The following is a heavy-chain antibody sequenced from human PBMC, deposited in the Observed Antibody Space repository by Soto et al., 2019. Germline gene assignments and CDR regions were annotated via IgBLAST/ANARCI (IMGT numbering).Heavy chain of an antibody. V-gene: IGHV3-13*04. CDR1: GFTFSSYD. J-gene: IGHJ6*02. CDR3: ARSPPGGYHYYYGMDV. D-gene: IGHD3-22*01. Sequence: GGSLRLSCAASGFTFSSYDMQWVRQATGKGLEWVSAIGTAGDTYYPGSVKGRFTISRENAKNSLYLQMNSLRAGDTAVYYCARSPPGGYHYYYGMDVWGQGTTVTVYS. CDR2: IGTAGDT.